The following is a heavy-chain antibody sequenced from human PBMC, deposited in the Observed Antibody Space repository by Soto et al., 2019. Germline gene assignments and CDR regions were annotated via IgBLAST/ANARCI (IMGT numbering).Heavy chain of an antibody. J-gene: IGHJ4*02. CDR3: ARDTGYTFGSLDY. CDR2: MNAGVGNT. V-gene: IGHV1-3*01. Sequence: HVDLVQSGADVTKPGASVTISCTASGYTFTDYASHWVRQAAGQRLEWMGWMNAGVGNTLYSQTFQGRITITRHTSASTAYMELNSLNSEGTAIYYCARDTGYTFGSLDYWGPGTLVTVSS. D-gene: IGHD5-18*01. CDR1: GYTFTDYA.